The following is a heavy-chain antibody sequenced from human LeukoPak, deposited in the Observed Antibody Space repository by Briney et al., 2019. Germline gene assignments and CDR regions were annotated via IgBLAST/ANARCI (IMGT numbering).Heavy chain of an antibody. J-gene: IGHJ6*02. CDR3: AKDIVLRYFDWLLMDTYYYGMDV. CDR1: GFTFSSYG. V-gene: IGHV3-30*18. D-gene: IGHD3-9*01. CDR2: ISYDGSNK. Sequence: GGSLRLSCAASGFTFSSYGMHWVRQAPGKGLEWVAVISYDGSNKYYADSVKGRFTISRDNSKNTLYLQMNSLRVEDTAVHYCAKDIVLRYFDWLLMDTYYYGMDVWGQGTTVTVSS.